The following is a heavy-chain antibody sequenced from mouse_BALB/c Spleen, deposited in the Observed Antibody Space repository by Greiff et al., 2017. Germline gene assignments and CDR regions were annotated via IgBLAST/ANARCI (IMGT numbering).Heavy chain of an antibody. CDR3: ARHYEYDFAD. Sequence: EVKLVESGGGLVQPGGSRKLSCAASGFTFSSFGMHWVRQAPEKGLEWVAYISSGSSTIYYADTVKGRFTISRDNPKNTLFLQMTSLRSEDTAMYYCARHYEYDFADWGQGTLVTVSA. D-gene: IGHD2-4*01. V-gene: IGHV5-17*02. CDR1: GFTFSSFG. CDR2: ISSGSSTI. J-gene: IGHJ3*01.